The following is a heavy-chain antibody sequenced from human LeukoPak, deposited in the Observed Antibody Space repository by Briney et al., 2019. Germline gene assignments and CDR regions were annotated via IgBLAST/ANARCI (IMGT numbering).Heavy chain of an antibody. Sequence: PGGSLRLSCAASGFTFSGYSMNWVRQAPGKGLEWVSSISSSSSYIYYAGSVKGRFTISRDNAKNSLYLQMNSLRAEDTAVYYCAREGDGFFDYWGQGTLVTVSS. D-gene: IGHD3-16*01. CDR1: GFTFSGYS. CDR3: AREGDGFFDY. CDR2: ISSSSSYI. J-gene: IGHJ4*02. V-gene: IGHV3-21*01.